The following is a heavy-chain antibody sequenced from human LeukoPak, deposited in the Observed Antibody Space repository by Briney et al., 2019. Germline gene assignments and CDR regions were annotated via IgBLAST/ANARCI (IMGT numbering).Heavy chain of an antibody. CDR1: GGTFSSYA. Sequence: ASVKVSCKASGGTFSSYAISWVRQAPGQGLEWMGGIIPIFGTANYAQKFQGRVTITADKSTSTAYMELRSLRSEDTAVYYCATSFAGYSPDAFDIWGQGTMVTVSS. J-gene: IGHJ3*02. V-gene: IGHV1-69*06. CDR2: IIPIFGTA. CDR3: ATSFAGYSPDAFDI. D-gene: IGHD6-13*01.